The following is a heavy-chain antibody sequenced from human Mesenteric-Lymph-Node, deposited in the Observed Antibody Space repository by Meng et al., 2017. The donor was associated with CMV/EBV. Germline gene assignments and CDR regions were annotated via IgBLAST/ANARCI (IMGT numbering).Heavy chain of an antibody. V-gene: IGHV4-39*07. D-gene: IGHD2-2*01. CDR1: GGSISSSSYY. J-gene: IGHJ5*02. Sequence: SETLSLTCTVSGGSISSSSYYWSWIRQPPGKGLEWIGNMYYSGSTHYNLSLKSRVTMSVDTSKNQFCLKLNSVTAADTAVYYCARALKVGYCSGTSCYNWLDPWGQGTLVTVSS. CDR3: ARALKVGYCSGTSCYNWLDP. CDR2: MYYSGST.